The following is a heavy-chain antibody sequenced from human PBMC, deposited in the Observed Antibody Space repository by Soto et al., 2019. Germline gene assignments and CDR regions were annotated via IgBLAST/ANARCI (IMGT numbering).Heavy chain of an antibody. CDR1: GFTFSSYW. CDR2: IYTDGSST. J-gene: IGHJ3*02. D-gene: IGHD1-7*01. Sequence: EVQLVESGGGLVQPGGSLRLSCAASGFTFSSYWMHWVRQAPGKGLVWVSRIYTDGSSTNYADSVQGRFTISRDNAKNTLYLQMKSLRAEDTAVYYCARLSGTWRAFDIWGQGTMVTVSS. CDR3: ARLSGTWRAFDI. V-gene: IGHV3-74*01.